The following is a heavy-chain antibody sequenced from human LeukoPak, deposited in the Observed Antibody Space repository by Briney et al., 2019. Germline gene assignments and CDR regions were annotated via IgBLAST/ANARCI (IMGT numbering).Heavy chain of an antibody. CDR3: ARVGYYDSSGYYSNFDY. J-gene: IGHJ4*02. D-gene: IGHD3-22*01. Sequence: GSLRLSCAASGFTVISNYMNWVRQAPGKGLEWVSVIYAGGSTYYADSVKGRFTISRDNSKNTLYLQMNSLRAEDTAVYYCARVGYYDSSGYYSNFDYWGQGTLVTVSS. V-gene: IGHV3-53*01. CDR1: GFTVISNY. CDR2: IYAGGST.